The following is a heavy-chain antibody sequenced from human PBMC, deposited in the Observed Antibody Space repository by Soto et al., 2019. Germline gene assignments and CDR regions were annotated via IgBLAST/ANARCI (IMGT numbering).Heavy chain of an antibody. CDR2: IYYSGDT. J-gene: IGHJ3*02. CDR1: GGSISSGGYY. CDR3: ARAGSSDDRRGYYYWLAAFDI. V-gene: IGHV4-31*03. Sequence: QVQLQESGPGLVKPSQTLSLTCTVSGGSISSGGYYWSWIRQHPGKGLEWIGYIYYSGDTYYNPSLKSRVTRSLDTSKSQFSLRLSSVTAADTAVYYCARAGSSDDRRGYYYWLAAFDIWGQGTMVTVSS. D-gene: IGHD3-22*01.